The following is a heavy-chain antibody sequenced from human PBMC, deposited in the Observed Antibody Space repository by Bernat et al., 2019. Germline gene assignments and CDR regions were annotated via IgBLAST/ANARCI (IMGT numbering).Heavy chain of an antibody. D-gene: IGHD3-16*01. J-gene: IGHJ4*02. CDR2: IWYDGSKQ. V-gene: IGHV3-33*01. Sequence: QVQLVESGGGVVQPGRSLRLSCAASGFTFSSYGMHWVRQAPGKGLEWVAVIWYDGSKQYYGDSVKGRFTVSRDDSKSTVYLQINSLGAEDTAVYYCARDMSTHVDYWGQGTLVTVSS. CDR3: ARDMSTHVDY. CDR1: GFTFSSYG.